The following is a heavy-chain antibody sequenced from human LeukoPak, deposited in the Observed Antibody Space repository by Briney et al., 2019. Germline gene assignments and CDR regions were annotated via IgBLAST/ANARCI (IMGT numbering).Heavy chain of an antibody. J-gene: IGHJ4*02. D-gene: IGHD2-15*01. Sequence: PSETLSLTCAVYGGSFSGYYWSWIRQPPGKGLEWIGEINHSGSTNSNPSLKSRVTISIDTSENQFSLNLSSVTAADTAVYYCARGPDCSGGSCTDRPFDYWDQGTLVTVSS. CDR1: GGSFSGYY. V-gene: IGHV4-34*01. CDR3: ARGPDCSGGSCTDRPFDY. CDR2: INHSGST.